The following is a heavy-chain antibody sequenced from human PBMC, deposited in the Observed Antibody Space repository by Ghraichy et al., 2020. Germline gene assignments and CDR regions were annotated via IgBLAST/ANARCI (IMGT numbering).Heavy chain of an antibody. CDR3: ANGTAMDEGLDY. J-gene: IGHJ4*02. CDR2: IYSGGST. CDR1: GFTVSSNY. D-gene: IGHD5-18*01. Sequence: GGSLRLSCAASGFTVSSNYMSWVRQAPGKGLEWVSVIYSGGSTYYADSVKGRFTISRDNSKNTLYLQMNSLRAEDTAVYYCANGTAMDEGLDYWGQGTLVTVSS. V-gene: IGHV3-53*01.